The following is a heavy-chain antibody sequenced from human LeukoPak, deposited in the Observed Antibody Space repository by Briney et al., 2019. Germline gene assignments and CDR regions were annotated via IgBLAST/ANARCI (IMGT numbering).Heavy chain of an antibody. Sequence: PGGSLRLSCAASGFTFSSYAMHWVRQAPGKGLEWVAVISYDGSNKYYADSVKGRFTISRDNSKNTLYLQMNSLRAEDTAVYYGARGTMVRGPLVYWGRGTLVTVS. D-gene: IGHD3-10*01. CDR2: ISYDGSNK. V-gene: IGHV3-30*04. CDR3: ARGTMVRGPLVY. CDR1: GFTFSSYA. J-gene: IGHJ4*02.